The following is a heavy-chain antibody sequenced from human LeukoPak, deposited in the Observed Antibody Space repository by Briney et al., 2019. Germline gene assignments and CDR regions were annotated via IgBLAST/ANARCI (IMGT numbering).Heavy chain of an antibody. CDR3: ARHVGTQYSSSWAHWYFDL. CDR1: GGSISSSNW. J-gene: IGHJ2*01. D-gene: IGHD6-13*01. CDR2: IYYSGSS. V-gene: IGHV4-39*01. Sequence: SETLSLTCAVSGGSISSSNWWSWVRQPPGKGLEWIGSIYYSGSSYYNPSLKSRVTISVDTSKNQFSLKLSSVTAADTAVYYCARHVGTQYSSSWAHWYFDLWGRGTLVTVSS.